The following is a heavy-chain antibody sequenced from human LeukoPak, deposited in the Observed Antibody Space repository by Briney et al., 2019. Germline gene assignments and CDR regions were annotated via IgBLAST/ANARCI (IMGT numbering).Heavy chain of an antibody. V-gene: IGHV4-39*07. D-gene: IGHD5-24*01. CDR1: GGSISSSSYY. Sequence: SETLSLTCTVSGGSISSSSYYWGWIRQPPGKGLEWIGEINHSGSTNYNPSLKSRVTISVDTSKNQFSLKLSSVTAADTAVYYCARRGRWLNAIDYWGQGTLVTVSS. CDR3: ARRGRWLNAIDY. J-gene: IGHJ4*02. CDR2: INHSGST.